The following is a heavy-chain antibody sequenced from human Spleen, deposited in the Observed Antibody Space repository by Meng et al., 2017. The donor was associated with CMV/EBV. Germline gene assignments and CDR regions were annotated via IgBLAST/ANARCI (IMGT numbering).Heavy chain of an antibody. J-gene: IGHJ5*02. CDR2: IYPGDSDT. Sequence: KVSCKGSGYRFTNYWIGWVRQMPGKGLEWMGIIYPGDSDTRYSPSFQGQVTISADKSISTAYLQWSSLKASDTAMYYCARPLGGSDSSLGADNWFDPWGQGTLVTVSS. CDR3: ARPLGGSDSSLGADNWFDP. D-gene: IGHD3-22*01. V-gene: IGHV5-51*01. CDR1: GYRFTNYW.